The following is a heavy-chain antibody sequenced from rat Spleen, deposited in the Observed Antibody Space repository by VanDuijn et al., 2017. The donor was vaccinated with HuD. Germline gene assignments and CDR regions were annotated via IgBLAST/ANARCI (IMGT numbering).Heavy chain of an antibody. CDR1: GFTFSNYG. Sequence: EVQLVESGGGLVQPGRSLKLSCAASGFTFSNYGMHWIRQAPTKGLEWVASISPSGGSTYYRDSVKGRFTISRDNAKSTLYLQMDSLRSEDTATYYCATDLITTGIPEFDYWGQGVMVTVSS. CDR3: ATDLITTGIPEFDY. J-gene: IGHJ2*01. CDR2: ISPSGGST. D-gene: IGHD1-9*01. V-gene: IGHV5-19*01.